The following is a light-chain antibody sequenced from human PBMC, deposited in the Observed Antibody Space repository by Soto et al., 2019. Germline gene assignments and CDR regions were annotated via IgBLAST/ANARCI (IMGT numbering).Light chain of an antibody. J-gene: IGKJ1*01. V-gene: IGKV1-5*01. CDR1: QSISNW. CDR2: HAS. Sequence: DIQMTQSPSTLPAPVGDRVTITCRASQSISNWLALYQQKPGTAPKVLIYHASNLQSGVPSSFSGSGSGTEFTLTISSLQPDDFATYYCQQYNSYSFGQGTKVDIK. CDR3: QQYNSYS.